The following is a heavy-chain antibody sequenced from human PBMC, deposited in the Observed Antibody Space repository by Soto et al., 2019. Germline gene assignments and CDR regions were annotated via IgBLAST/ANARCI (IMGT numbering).Heavy chain of an antibody. CDR1: GGSISSSNW. J-gene: IGHJ5*02. CDR3: ARGITIFGVVSRFDP. D-gene: IGHD3-3*01. CDR2: VHYGGST. Sequence: SETLSLTCAVSGGSISSSNWWSWVRQPPGKGLEWIGDVHYGGSTNYNPSFKSRLTISVDTSKNQFSLKLSSVTAADTAVYYCARGITIFGVVSRFDPWGQGTLVTVSS. V-gene: IGHV4-4*02.